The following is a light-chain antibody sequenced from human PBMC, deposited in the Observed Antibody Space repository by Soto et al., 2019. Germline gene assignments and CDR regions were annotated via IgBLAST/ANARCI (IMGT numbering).Light chain of an antibody. Sequence: LTQPSALAWTPGVSITISKTVNNNDVGGYTYLSWFQQHPGKAPKLKIYDVSNRPSGVANRFSGSKSGYTASLTISALQSEDQAEYYCTSFTSSSTWVLGGGTK. CDR2: DVS. V-gene: IGLV2-14*03. J-gene: IGLJ3*02. CDR1: NNDVGGYTY. CDR3: TSFTSSSTWV.